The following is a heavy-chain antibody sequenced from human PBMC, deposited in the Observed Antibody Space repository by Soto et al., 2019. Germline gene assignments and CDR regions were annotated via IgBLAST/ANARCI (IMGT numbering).Heavy chain of an antibody. V-gene: IGHV4-39*01. CDR2: IYYSGRT. CDR3: ATPTYYYDRSGPLPFDY. D-gene: IGHD3-22*01. CDR1: GGSISSSSYY. Sequence: QLQLQESGPGLVKPSETLSLTCTVSGGSISSSSYYWGWIRQPPGKGLEWIGSIYYSGRTYYNPSLMSRVTISVDTSKNQFSLKLSSVTAADTAVYYCATPTYYYDRSGPLPFDYWGQGTLVPVSS. J-gene: IGHJ4*02.